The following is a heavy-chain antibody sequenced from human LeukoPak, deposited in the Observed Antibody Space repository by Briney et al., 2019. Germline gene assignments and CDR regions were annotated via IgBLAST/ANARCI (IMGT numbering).Heavy chain of an antibody. V-gene: IGHV3-30*02. Sequence: SGGSLRLSCAASGFTFSSYGMHWVRQAPGKGLEWVAFIRYDGSNKYYADSVKGRFTISRDNAKNSLYLQMNSLRGEDTALYYCARWASGLTGTTGGGYFDYWGQGTLVTVSS. CDR3: ARWASGLTGTTGGGYFDY. CDR1: GFTFSSYG. J-gene: IGHJ4*02. D-gene: IGHD1-20*01. CDR2: IRYDGSNK.